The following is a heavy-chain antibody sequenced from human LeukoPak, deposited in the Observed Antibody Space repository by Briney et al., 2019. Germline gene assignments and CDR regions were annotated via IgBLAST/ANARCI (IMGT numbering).Heavy chain of an antibody. Sequence: GGSLRLSCAASGFTVSSNYMSWVRPAPGKGLEWLSVIYVGDSKFYADSVKGRFTISRDKSKNTLYLQMNSLRADYTAVYYCARDHRNAGVFDYWGQGTLVTVSS. D-gene: IGHD2-2*01. V-gene: IGHV3-53*01. J-gene: IGHJ4*02. CDR3: ARDHRNAGVFDY. CDR2: IYVGDSK. CDR1: GFTVSSNY.